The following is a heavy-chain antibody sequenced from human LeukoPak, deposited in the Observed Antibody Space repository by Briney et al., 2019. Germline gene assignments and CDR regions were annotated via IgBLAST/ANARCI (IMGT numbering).Heavy chain of an antibody. J-gene: IGHJ6*02. CDR1: GYSSTNYW. V-gene: IGHV5-51*01. Sequence: GESLKISCQGSGYSSTNYWIGWVRQMPGKGLEWMGIIYPDDSDTRYSPSFQGQVTISADKSISTAYLQWSSLKASDTAMYYCARQRNEYGMDVWGQGTTVSVSS. CDR3: ARQRNEYGMDV. D-gene: IGHD1-14*01. CDR2: IYPDDSDT.